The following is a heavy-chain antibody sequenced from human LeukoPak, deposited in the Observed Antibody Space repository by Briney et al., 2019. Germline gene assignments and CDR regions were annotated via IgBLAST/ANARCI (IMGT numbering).Heavy chain of an antibody. CDR1: GFTVNSNY. J-gene: IGHJ5*02. CDR2: IYSVGRT. V-gene: IGHV3-66*02. CDR3: ARNPSYSSFLS. D-gene: IGHD6-19*01. Sequence: LPGGSLRLSCAASGFTVNSNYRTSVRQTPGKGLERVSAIYSVGRTHSADSVRGRSTISRSNSKNTLYRQMNSLRAEDTAMYYCARNPSYSSFLSSGQGTLVTVSS.